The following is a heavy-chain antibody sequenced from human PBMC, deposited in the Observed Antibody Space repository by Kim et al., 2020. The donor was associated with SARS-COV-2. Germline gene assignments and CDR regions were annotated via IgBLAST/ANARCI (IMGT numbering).Heavy chain of an antibody. V-gene: IGHV3-48*03. CDR1: GFTFSSYE. J-gene: IGHJ4*02. Sequence: GGSLRLSCAASGFTFSSYEMNWVRQAPGKGLEGVSDIICSGTTIYYADSVRGRFTISRDNDKNSLYLQMNSLRAEDTAVYYCARGPNYSPFDYWGQGTLVPVSS. CDR2: IICSGTTI. D-gene: IGHD4-4*01. CDR3: ARGPNYSPFDY.